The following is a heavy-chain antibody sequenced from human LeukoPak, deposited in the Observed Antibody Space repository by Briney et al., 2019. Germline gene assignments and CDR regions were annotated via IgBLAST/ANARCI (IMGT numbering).Heavy chain of an antibody. CDR2: ISAYSGNT. D-gene: IGHD2-21*02. J-gene: IGHJ6*03. V-gene: IGHV1-18*01. CDR3: AREVVVTANSLYYYYYYYMDV. Sequence: ASVKVSCKASGYTFTSYGISWVRQAPGQGLEWMGWISAYSGNTNYAQKPQGRVTMTTDTSTSTAYMELRSLRSDDTAVYYCAREVVVTANSLYYYYYYYMDVWGKGTTVTVSS. CDR1: GYTFTSYG.